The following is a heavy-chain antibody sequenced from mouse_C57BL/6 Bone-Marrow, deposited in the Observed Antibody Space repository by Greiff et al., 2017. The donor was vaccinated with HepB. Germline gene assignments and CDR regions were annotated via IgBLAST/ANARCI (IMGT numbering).Heavy chain of an antibody. J-gene: IGHJ3*01. CDR2: IYPRSGNT. V-gene: IGHV1-81*01. Sequence: QVQLKESGAELARPGASVKLSCKASGYTFTSYGISWVKQRTGQGLEWIGEIYPRSGNTYYNEKFKGKVTLTADKSSSTAYMELRSLTSEDSAVYFCARSDYYGSSAAWFAYWGQGTLVTVSA. D-gene: IGHD1-1*01. CDR1: GYTFTSYG. CDR3: ARSDYYGSSAAWFAY.